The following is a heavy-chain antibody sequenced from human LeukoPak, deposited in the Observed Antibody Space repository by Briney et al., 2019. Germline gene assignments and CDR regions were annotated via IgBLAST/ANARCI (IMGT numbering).Heavy chain of an antibody. Sequence: SETLSLTCTVSGASISSSTYYWGWIRQPPGKGLEWIGSIYFSGTTYYNPSLKSRVTISVDTSKNQFSLKLSSVTVADTAVYYCAREWASSSKRYYYYYGMDVWGQGTTVTVSS. D-gene: IGHD6-6*01. J-gene: IGHJ6*02. CDR2: IYFSGTT. CDR3: AREWASSSKRYYYYYGMDV. CDR1: GASISSSTYY. V-gene: IGHV4-39*02.